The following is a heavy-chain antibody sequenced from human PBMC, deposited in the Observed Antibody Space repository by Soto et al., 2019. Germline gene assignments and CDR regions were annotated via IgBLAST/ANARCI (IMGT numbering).Heavy chain of an antibody. D-gene: IGHD2-8*02. CDR2: IRSKTSGGTT. CDR1: GFTLSNAW. CDR3: TTDSLFTGVLVRFDF. V-gene: IGHV3-15*07. Sequence: EVRLVESGGSLVEPGGSLRLSCAASGFTLSNAWINWVRQAPGKGLEWVGRIRSKTSGGTTDFAAPVKGRFAISRDDSKDMVYLQMNSLRTEDTAVYYCTTDSLFTGVLVRFDFWGHGTLDTVSS. J-gene: IGHJ4*01.